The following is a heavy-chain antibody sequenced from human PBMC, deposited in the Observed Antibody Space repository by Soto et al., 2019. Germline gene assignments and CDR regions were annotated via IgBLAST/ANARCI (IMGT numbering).Heavy chain of an antibody. Sequence: SVKVSCKASGFTFTSSAVQWVRQARGQRLEWIGWIVVGSGNTNYAQKFQERVTITRDMSTSTAYMELSSLRSEDTAVYYCAAVGYYGSGSSYVWGPGPLVTVST. CDR2: IVVGSGNT. CDR3: AAVGYYGSGSSYV. D-gene: IGHD3-10*01. CDR1: GFTFTSSA. J-gene: IGHJ4*02. V-gene: IGHV1-58*01.